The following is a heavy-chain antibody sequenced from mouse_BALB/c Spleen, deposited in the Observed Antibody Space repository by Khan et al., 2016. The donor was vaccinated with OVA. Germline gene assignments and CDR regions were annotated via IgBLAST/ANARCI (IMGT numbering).Heavy chain of an antibody. CDR2: ISSASNTI. CDR3: ARGDWAY. CDR1: GFPFSSFG. V-gene: IGHV5-17*02. D-gene: IGHD4-1*01. Sequence: RGGSGGGLVQPGGSRKLSCAASGFPFSSFGMHWVRQVPEKGLEWFAYISSASNTIYYVDTVKGRFSISRDNPKNTLFLQMTSLRSEDTAMYYCARGDWAYWGQATTLTVSS. J-gene: IGHJ2*01.